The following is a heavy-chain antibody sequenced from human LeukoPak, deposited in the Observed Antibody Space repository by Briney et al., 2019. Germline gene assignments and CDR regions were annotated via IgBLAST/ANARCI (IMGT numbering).Heavy chain of an antibody. V-gene: IGHV3-11*01. Sequence: GGSLRLSCAASGFTFSDYYMSWIRQAPGKGLEWVSYISSSGSTIYYADSVKGRFTISRDNAKNSLYLQMNSLKTEDTAVYYCTTGPVYAKYYWGQGTLVTVSS. CDR2: ISSSGSTI. J-gene: IGHJ4*02. D-gene: IGHD2-8*01. CDR1: GFTFSDYY. CDR3: TTGPVYAKYY.